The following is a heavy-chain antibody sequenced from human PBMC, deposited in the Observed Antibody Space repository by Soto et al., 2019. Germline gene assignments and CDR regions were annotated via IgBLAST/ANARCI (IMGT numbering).Heavy chain of an antibody. D-gene: IGHD3-16*01. CDR3: ARRHYDHLTGQRYHLDF. Sequence: RGESLKISCKGSGYRFSTFWIGWVRQMPGKGLEWVAIIYPDQSRAMYSPAFQGQVTISVDKSISTAYLQWNSLKASDTAIYYCARRHYDHLTGQRYHLDFWGPGTLVTVSS. V-gene: IGHV5-51*01. J-gene: IGHJ4*02. CDR2: IYPDQSRA. CDR1: GYRFSTFW.